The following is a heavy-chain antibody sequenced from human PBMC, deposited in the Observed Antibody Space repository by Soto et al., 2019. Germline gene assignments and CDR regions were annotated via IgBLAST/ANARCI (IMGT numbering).Heavy chain of an antibody. CDR1: GDSVTSGSHY. CDR3: ARDPPSSSWSYGMDV. D-gene: IGHD6-13*01. CDR2: IFYSENT. V-gene: IGHV4-61*01. Sequence: SETLSLTCTVSGDSVTSGSHYWSWIRQPPGKGLEYIGYIFYSENTSYHHSLKSRVTISVDTSKNQFSLKLSSLRSEDTAEYYCARDPPSSSWSYGMDVWGQGTTVTVSS. J-gene: IGHJ6*02.